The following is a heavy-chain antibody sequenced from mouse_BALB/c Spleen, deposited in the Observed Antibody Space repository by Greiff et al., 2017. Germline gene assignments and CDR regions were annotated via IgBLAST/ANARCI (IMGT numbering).Heavy chain of an antibody. Sequence: QVQLQQSGPELVKPGASVRISCKASGYTFTSYYIHWVKQRPGQGLEWIGWIYPGNVNTKYNEKFKGKATLTADKSSSTAYMQLSSLTSEDSAVYFCARSCGNYVYWYFDVWGAGTTVTVSS. CDR2: IYPGNVNT. CDR3: ARSCGNYVYWYFDV. V-gene: IGHV1S56*01. D-gene: IGHD2-1*01. J-gene: IGHJ1*01. CDR1: GYTFTSYY.